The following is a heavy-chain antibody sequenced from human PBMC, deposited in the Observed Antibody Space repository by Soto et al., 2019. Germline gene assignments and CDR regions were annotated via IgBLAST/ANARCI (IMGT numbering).Heavy chain of an antibody. Sequence: SETLSLTCTVSGGSISSYYWSWIRQPPGKGLEWIGYIYYSGSPNYSPSLESRVTISEDTSKNQLYLKLSSVTAADTAIYYCAGGRDDYKGWYFDLWGRGTLVTVSS. D-gene: IGHD4-4*01. J-gene: IGHJ2*01. CDR3: AGGRDDYKGWYFDL. CDR2: IYYSGSP. CDR1: GGSISSYY. V-gene: IGHV4-59*01.